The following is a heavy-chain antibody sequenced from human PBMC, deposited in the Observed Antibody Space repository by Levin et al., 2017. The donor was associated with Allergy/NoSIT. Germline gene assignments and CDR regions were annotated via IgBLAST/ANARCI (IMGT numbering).Heavy chain of an antibody. D-gene: IGHD2-15*01. CDR2: ISSSSSFT. J-gene: IGHJ3*02. V-gene: IGHV3-11*03. CDR3: ATRGGGSGSHAFDI. Sequence: GGSLRLSCAASGFTFSDYFMTWIRQSPGKGLEWLSFISSSSSFTNYADSVKGRFTTSRDNAKKSLFLQMNSLRAEDSAVYYCATRGGGSGSHAFDIWGQGTMVTVSS. CDR1: GFTFSDYF.